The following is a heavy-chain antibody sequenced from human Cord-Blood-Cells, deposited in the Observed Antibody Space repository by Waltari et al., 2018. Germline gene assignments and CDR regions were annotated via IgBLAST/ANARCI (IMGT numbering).Heavy chain of an antibody. J-gene: IGHJ4*02. V-gene: IGHV1-69*11. CDR3: ARSRGSGSYYDY. CDR2: LGTA. Sequence: LGTANYAQKFQGRVTITADESTSTAYMELSSLRSEDTAVYYCARSRGSGSYYDYWGQGTLVTVSS. D-gene: IGHD3-10*01.